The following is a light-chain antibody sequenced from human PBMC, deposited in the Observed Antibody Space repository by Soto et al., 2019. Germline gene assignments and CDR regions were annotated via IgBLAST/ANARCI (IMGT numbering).Light chain of an antibody. CDR1: QSVSSY. CDR2: GAS. J-gene: IGKJ4*01. CDR3: QQYGSSPGT. Sequence: DIVLTQSPGTLSLSPGDRATLSCRASQSVSSYLAWYQQKRGQAPRLLISGASSMATGIPARFSGSGSGTDFTLTISRLEPEDFAVYYCQQYGSSPGTFGGGTKVEIK. V-gene: IGKV3-20*01.